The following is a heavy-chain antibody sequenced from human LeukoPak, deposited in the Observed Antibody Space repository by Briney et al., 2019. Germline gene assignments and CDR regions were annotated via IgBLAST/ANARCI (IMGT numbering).Heavy chain of an antibody. CDR2: ISYDGSNK. D-gene: IGHD3-3*01. CDR3: ARDRVTIFGVVTRLFDY. Sequence: GGSLRLSCAASGFTFSTYGMHWVRQAPGKGLEWVAFISYDGSNKYYADSVKGRFTISRDNSKNTLYLQMNSLRAEDTAVYYCARDRVTIFGVVTRLFDYWGQGTLVTVSS. J-gene: IGHJ4*02. V-gene: IGHV3-30*03. CDR1: GFTFSTYG.